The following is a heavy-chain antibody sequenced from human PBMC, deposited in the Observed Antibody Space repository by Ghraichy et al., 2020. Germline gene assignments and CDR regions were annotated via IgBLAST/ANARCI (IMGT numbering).Heavy chain of an antibody. V-gene: IGHV3-53*01. D-gene: IGHD3-9*01. J-gene: IGHJ4*02. CDR2: IYSGGST. CDR1: GFTVSSNY. CDR3: ARDFELRYFDY. Sequence: GGSLRLSCAASGFTVSSNYMTWVRQAPGKGLEWVSVIYSGGSTDYADSVKGRFTISRDNSKNTLYLQMNSLRAEDTAVYYCARDFELRYFDYWGQGTLVTVSS.